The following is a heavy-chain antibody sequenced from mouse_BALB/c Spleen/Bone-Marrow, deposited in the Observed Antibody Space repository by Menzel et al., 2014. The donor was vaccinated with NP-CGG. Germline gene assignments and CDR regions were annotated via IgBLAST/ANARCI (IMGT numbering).Heavy chain of an antibody. V-gene: IGHV2-9*02. CDR3: ARASTYYGNYFDY. J-gene: IGHJ2*01. Sequence: VMLVESGPGLVAPSQSLSIICIVSGFSLTSYGVHWVRQPPGKGLEWLGVVWAGGSTNYNSALMSRLSISKDNSKSQVFLKMNSLQTDDIAMYYCARASTYYGNYFDYWGQGTTLTVSS. CDR2: VWAGGST. D-gene: IGHD2-10*01. CDR1: GFSLTSYG.